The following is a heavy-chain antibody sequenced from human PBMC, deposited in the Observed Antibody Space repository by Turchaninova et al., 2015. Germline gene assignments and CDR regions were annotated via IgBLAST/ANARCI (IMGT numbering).Heavy chain of an antibody. J-gene: IGHJ4*02. CDR2: IYHSGST. CDR3: ARERDDSSTPDF. D-gene: IGHD3-22*01. V-gene: IGHV4-38-2*02. Sequence: HVPLQESGPGLVKPSEPLSLTCAVSGSSIISYYYLGWVGHPPGKGLEWIGTIYHSGSTYYNPSLKSRVTISVDTSKNQLSLKLTSVTAADTAVYYCARERDDSSTPDFWGQGTLVTVSS. CDR1: GSSIISYYY.